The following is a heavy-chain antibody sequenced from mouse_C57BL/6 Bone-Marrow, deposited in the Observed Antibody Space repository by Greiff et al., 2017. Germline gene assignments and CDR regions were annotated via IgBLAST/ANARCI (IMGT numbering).Heavy chain of an antibody. D-gene: IGHD1-1*01. CDR1: GFNIKDDY. J-gene: IGHJ3*01. Sequence: QLQQSGAELVRPGASVKLSCTASGFNIKDDYMHWVKQRPEQGLEWIGWIDPENGDTEYASKFQGKATITADTSSNTAYLQLSSLTSEDTAVYYCTTRHHYYYGSSPWFAYWGQGTLVTVSA. CDR3: TTRHHYYYGSSPWFAY. CDR2: IDPENGDT. V-gene: IGHV14-4*01.